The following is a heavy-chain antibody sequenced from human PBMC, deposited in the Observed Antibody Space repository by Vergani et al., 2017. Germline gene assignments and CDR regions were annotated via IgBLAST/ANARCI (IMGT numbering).Heavy chain of an antibody. V-gene: IGHV1-46*01. Sequence: QVQLVQSGAEVKKPGASGKVSCKASGYTFTSYYMHWVRQAPGQGLEWMGIINPSGGSTSYAQKFQGRVTMTRDTSTSTVYMELSSLRSEDTAVYYCARDXPVSPAANRGWFDPWGQGTLVTVSS. CDR1: GYTFTSYY. D-gene: IGHD2-2*01. J-gene: IGHJ5*02. CDR3: ARDXPVSPAANRGWFDP. CDR2: INPSGGST.